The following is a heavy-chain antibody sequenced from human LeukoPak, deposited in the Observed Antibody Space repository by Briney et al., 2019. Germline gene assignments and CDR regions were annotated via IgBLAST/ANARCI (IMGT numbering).Heavy chain of an antibody. CDR3: ARVIYYGSGSYWYFDL. D-gene: IGHD3-10*01. V-gene: IGHV4-4*07. CDR1: GGSISSYY. CDR2: IYTSGST. J-gene: IGHJ2*01. Sequence: SETLSLTCTVSGGSISSYYWSWIRQPAGKGLEWIGRIYTSGSTNYNPSLKSRVTMSVDTSKNQFSLRLTSVTAADTAVYYCARVIYYGSGSYWYFDLWGRGTLVTVSS.